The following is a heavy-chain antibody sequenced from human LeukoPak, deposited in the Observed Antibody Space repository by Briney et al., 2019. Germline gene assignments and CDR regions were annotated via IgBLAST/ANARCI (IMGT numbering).Heavy chain of an antibody. CDR2: TYYRSKWYN. Sequence: SQTLSLTCAISGDSVSSNSVTWNWIRQSPSRGLEWLERTYYRSKWYNDYAVSVKSRITINPDTSKNQFSLQLNSVTPEDTALYYCARDEGWFDPWGQGTLVTVSS. J-gene: IGHJ5*02. V-gene: IGHV6-1*01. CDR3: ARDEGWFDP. CDR1: GDSVSSNSVT.